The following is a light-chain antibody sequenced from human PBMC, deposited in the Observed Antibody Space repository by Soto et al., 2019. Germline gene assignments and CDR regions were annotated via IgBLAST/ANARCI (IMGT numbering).Light chain of an antibody. CDR1: SNDVGSYNL. CDR2: EGS. CDR3: CSYAGSNTYVV. Sequence: QSVLTQPASASGSPGQSITISCTGTSNDVGSYNLVSWYQLHPGKAPKLMIYEGSKRPSGVSNRFSGSKSGNTASLTISGLQAEDEADYYCCSYAGSNTYVVFGGGTKLTVL. J-gene: IGLJ2*01. V-gene: IGLV2-23*01.